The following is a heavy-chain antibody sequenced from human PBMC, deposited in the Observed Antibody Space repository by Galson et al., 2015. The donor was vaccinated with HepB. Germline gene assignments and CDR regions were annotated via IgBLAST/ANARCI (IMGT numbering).Heavy chain of an antibody. CDR2: ISSSSSYI. J-gene: IGHJ6*02. V-gene: IGHV3-21*01. D-gene: IGHD2-2*01. Sequence: SLRLSCAASGFTFSSYSMNWVRQAPGKGLEWVSSISSSSSYIYYADSVKGRFTISRDNAKNSLYLQMNSLRAEDTAVYYCARAGGSGKYCSSTSCYGAGYYYYGMDVWGQGTTVTVSS. CDR3: ARAGGSGKYCSSTSCYGAGYYYYGMDV. CDR1: GFTFSSYS.